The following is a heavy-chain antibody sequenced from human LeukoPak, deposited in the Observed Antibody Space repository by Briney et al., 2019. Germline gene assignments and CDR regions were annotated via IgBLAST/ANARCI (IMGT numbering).Heavy chain of an antibody. D-gene: IGHD3-3*01. V-gene: IGHV1-18*01. J-gene: IGHJ6*02. CDR1: GYTFTSYG. CDR2: ISAYNGNT. CDR3: ARVESSVLRFLEWLPTPNYYYGMDV. Sequence: ASVKVSCKASGYTFTSYGISWVRQAPGQGLEWMGWISAYNGNTNHAQKLQGRVTMATDTSTSTAYMELRSLRSDDTAVYYCARVESSVLRFLEWLPTPNYYYGMDVWGQGTTVTVSS.